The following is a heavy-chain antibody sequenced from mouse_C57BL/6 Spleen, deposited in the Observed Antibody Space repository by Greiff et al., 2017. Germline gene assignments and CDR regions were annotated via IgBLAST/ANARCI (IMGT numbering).Heavy chain of an antibody. CDR2: IDPENGDT. J-gene: IGHJ2*01. Sequence: EVKLVESGAELVRPGASVKLSCTASGFNIKDDYMHWVKQRPEQGLEWIGWIDPENGDTEYASKFKGKATITADTSSNTAYLQLSSLTSEDTAVYCCTTWALDCWGQGTTLTVSS. CDR1: GFNIKDDY. CDR3: TTWALDC. V-gene: IGHV14-4*01.